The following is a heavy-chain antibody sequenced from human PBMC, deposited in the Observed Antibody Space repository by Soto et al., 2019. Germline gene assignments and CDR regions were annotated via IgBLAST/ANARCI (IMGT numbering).Heavy chain of an antibody. CDR2: IYPGDSDT. J-gene: IGHJ5*02. Sequence: GESLKISCQVSGYAFSSYWIAWVRQMPGKGLEWMGIIYPGDSDTRYSPSFQGQVTISVDKSITTAYLQWSSLKASDTAMYYCARGYCTATICDPWFDPWGQGTLVTVSS. V-gene: IGHV5-51*01. CDR1: GYAFSSYW. D-gene: IGHD2-8*02. CDR3: ARGYCTATICDPWFDP.